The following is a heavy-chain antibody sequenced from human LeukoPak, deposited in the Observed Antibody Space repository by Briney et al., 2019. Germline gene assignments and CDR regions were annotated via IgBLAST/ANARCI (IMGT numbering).Heavy chain of an antibody. CDR1: GYTFTGYY. CDR2: INPNSGGT. J-gene: IGHJ5*02. Sequence: GASVKVSCKASGYTFTGYYMHWVRQAPGQGLGWMGRINPNSGGTNYAQKFQGRVTMTRDTSISTAYMELSRLRSDDTAVYYCARTPIVVVPAAIISSNWFDPWGQGTLVTVSS. D-gene: IGHD2-2*01. V-gene: IGHV1-2*06. CDR3: ARTPIVVVPAAIISSNWFDP.